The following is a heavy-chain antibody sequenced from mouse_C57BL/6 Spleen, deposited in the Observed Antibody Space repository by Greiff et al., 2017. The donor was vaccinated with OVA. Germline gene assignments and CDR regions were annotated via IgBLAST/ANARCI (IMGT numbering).Heavy chain of an antibody. CDR2: IYPGDGDT. CDR3: ARSGYSYAMDY. CDR1: GYAFSSSW. V-gene: IGHV1-82*01. Sequence: QVQLKQSGPELVKPGASVKISCKASGYAFSSSWMHWVKQRPGQGLEWIGRIYPGDGDTNYNGKFKGKATLTADKSSSTAYMQLSSLTSEDSAVYFCARSGYSYAMDYWGQGTSVTVSS. D-gene: IGHD2-12*01. J-gene: IGHJ4*01.